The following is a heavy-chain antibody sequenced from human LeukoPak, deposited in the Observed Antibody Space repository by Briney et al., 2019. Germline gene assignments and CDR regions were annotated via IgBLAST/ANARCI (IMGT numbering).Heavy chain of an antibody. Sequence: PSETLSLTCTVSGGSISNYCWSWIRQPPGKGLEWIGYIYYSGSTNYNPSLKSRVTISVDTSKNQFSLKLSSVTAADTAVYYCATSRGYFDLWGRGTLVTVSS. V-gene: IGHV4-59*01. CDR3: ATSRGYFDL. J-gene: IGHJ2*01. CDR1: GGSISNYC. CDR2: IYYSGST.